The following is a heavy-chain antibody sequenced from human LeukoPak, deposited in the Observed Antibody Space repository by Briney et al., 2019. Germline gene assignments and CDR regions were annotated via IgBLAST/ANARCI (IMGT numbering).Heavy chain of an antibody. V-gene: IGHV3-23*01. CDR2: ISGSGGST. Sequence: PGGSLRLSCAASGFTFSSYAMSWVRHAPGKGLEWVSAISGSGGSTYYADSGKGRFTISRDNSKNTLYLQMNRLRAEDTAVYYCAKADTVVAATPDYWGQGTLVTVSS. CDR1: GFTFSSYA. J-gene: IGHJ4*02. D-gene: IGHD2-15*01. CDR3: AKADTVVAATPDY.